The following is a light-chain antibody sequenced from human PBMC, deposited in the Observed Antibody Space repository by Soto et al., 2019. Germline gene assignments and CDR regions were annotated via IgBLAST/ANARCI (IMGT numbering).Light chain of an antibody. CDR2: ANS. CDR1: SSNIGAGSD. Sequence: QPVLTQPPSVSGAPGQTVTISCTGTSSNIGAGSDVQWFQLLPGTAPKLLIYANSVRPSGVPDRFSGSKSGTSISLAITGLQADDEAEYFCQAYDRGVSGWVFGGGTQLTVL. CDR3: QAYDRGVSGWV. V-gene: IGLV1-40*01. J-gene: IGLJ3*02.